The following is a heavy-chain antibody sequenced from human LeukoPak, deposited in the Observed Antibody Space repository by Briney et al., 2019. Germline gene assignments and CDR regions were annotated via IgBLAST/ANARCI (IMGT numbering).Heavy chain of an antibody. V-gene: IGHV4-39*01. Sequence: SETLSLTCTVSGGPLTRSLSYWGWIRRPPGKGLEWIGNIYYTGSTDYSPSFESRAAMSVDTSKNQFSLQLRSVTTADTAVYYCARLNSGYEDYYFDDWGQGTLVTVSS. CDR2: IYYTGST. J-gene: IGHJ4*02. CDR3: ARLNSGYEDYYFDD. CDR1: GGPLTRSLSY. D-gene: IGHD5-12*01.